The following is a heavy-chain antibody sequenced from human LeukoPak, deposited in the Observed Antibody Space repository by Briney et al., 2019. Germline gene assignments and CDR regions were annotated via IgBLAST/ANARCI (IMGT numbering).Heavy chain of an antibody. J-gene: IGHJ3*02. Sequence: EASVKVSCKASGYTFTSYGISWVRQAPGQGREWMGCISAYKGNTNYAQKLQGRVTMTTDTSTSTAYMELRSLRSDDTAVYYCASLYYYDSSGYYSPDDAFDIWGQGTMVTVSS. CDR3: ASLYYYDSSGYYSPDDAFDI. D-gene: IGHD3-22*01. V-gene: IGHV1-18*01. CDR2: ISAYKGNT. CDR1: GYTFTSYG.